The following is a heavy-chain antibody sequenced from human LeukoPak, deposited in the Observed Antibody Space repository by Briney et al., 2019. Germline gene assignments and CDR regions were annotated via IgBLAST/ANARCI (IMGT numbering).Heavy chain of an antibody. Sequence: PSETLSLTCTVSGGSISSYYWSWIRQPPGKGLEWIGYIYYCGRTNYNPSLKSRVTISVDTSKNQFSLRRSSVTAADTAVYYCARTPIPQYSSGWYTSYYFDYWGQGTLVTGSS. D-gene: IGHD6-19*01. J-gene: IGHJ4*02. CDR1: GGSISSYY. CDR2: IYYCGRT. CDR3: ARTPIPQYSSGWYTSYYFDY. V-gene: IGHV4-59*08.